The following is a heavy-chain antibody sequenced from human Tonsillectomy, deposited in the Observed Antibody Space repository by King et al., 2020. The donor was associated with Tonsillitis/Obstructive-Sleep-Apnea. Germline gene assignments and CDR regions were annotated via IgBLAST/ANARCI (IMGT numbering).Heavy chain of an antibody. CDR3: ARGRERWSGRFNWFDP. V-gene: IGHV3-33*01. D-gene: IGHD3-3*01. Sequence: VQLVESGGGVVQPGRSLRLSCAASGFTFSSYGMHWVRQAPGKGLEWVAVIWYDGSNKYYADSVKGRFTISRDNSKNTLYLQMNSLRAEDTAVYYCARGRERWSGRFNWFDPWGQGTRVTVAS. CDR1: GFTFSSYG. CDR2: IWYDGSNK. J-gene: IGHJ5*02.